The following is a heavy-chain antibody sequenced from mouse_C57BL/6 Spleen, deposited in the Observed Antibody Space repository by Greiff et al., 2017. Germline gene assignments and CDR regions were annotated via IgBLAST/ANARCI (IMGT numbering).Heavy chain of an antibody. J-gene: IGHJ4*01. Sequence: QVQLQQSGPELVKPGASVKISCKASGYAFSSSWMNWVKQRPGKGLEWIGRIYPGDGDTNYNGKFKGKATLTADKSSSTAYMQLSSLTSEDSAVYFCARVLLAMDYWGQGTSVTVSS. V-gene: IGHV1-82*01. CDR3: ARVLLAMDY. CDR2: IYPGDGDT. CDR1: GYAFSSSW.